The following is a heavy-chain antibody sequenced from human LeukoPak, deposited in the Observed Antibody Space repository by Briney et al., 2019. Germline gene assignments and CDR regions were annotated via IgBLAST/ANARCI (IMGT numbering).Heavy chain of an antibody. CDR3: ARSTRRDSEIALAKYFQH. V-gene: IGHV3-20*04. D-gene: IGHD1-26*01. Sequence: RPGGSLRLSCAASGFTFDDYGMSWVRQAPGKGLEWVSGINWNGGSTGYADSVKGRFTISRDNAKNSLYLQMNSLRAEDTAVYYCARSTRRDSEIALAKYFQHWGQGTLVTVSS. CDR1: GFTFDDYG. J-gene: IGHJ1*01. CDR2: INWNGGST.